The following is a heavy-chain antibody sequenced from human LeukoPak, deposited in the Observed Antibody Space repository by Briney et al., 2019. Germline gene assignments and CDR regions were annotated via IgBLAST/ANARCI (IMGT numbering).Heavy chain of an antibody. Sequence: PGGSLRLSCAASGFTFSSYGMHWVRQAPGKGLEWVAVISYDGSNKYYADSVKGRSTISRDNSKNTLYLQMNSLRAEDTAVYYCAYLLGDHWGQGTLVTVSS. CDR2: ISYDGSNK. CDR3: AYLLGDH. D-gene: IGHD3-16*01. V-gene: IGHV3-30*03. J-gene: IGHJ4*02. CDR1: GFTFSSYG.